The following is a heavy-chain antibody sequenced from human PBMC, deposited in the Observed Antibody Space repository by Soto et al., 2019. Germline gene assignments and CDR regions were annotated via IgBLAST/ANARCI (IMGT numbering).Heavy chain of an antibody. V-gene: IGHV3-23*01. D-gene: IGHD2-15*01. Sequence: GGSLRLSCAASGFSFSSYAMSWVRQAPGKGLEWVSAISGSGGSTHFADSVKGRFTISRDNSENTLYLQMNSLRAEDTAVYYCAKRRRNCGGSSCYYYYYGMDVWGQGTTVTVSS. CDR2: ISGSGGST. CDR3: AKRRRNCGGSSCYYYYYGMDV. J-gene: IGHJ6*02. CDR1: GFSFSSYA.